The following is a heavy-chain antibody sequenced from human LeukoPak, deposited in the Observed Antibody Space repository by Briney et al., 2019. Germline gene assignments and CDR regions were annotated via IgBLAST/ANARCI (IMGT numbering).Heavy chain of an antibody. J-gene: IGHJ4*02. CDR1: GFTVSSNY. V-gene: IGHV3-53*04. Sequence: GGSLRLSCAASGFTVSSNYMSWVRQAPGKGLEWVSVIYSGGSTYYADSVKGRFTISRHNSKNTLYLQMNSLRAEDTAVYYCARADMITFGGVIVGYYFVYWGQGTLVTVSS. CDR2: IYSGGST. CDR3: ARADMITFGGVIVGYYFVY. D-gene: IGHD3-16*02.